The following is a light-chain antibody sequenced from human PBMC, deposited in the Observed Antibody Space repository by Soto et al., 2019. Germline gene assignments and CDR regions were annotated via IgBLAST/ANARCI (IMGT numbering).Light chain of an antibody. Sequence: QSVLTQPPSASGTPGQRVTISCSGSSSNIGRSTVSWYQQLPGTAPKLLIYSNDERPSGVPDRFSGSKSGTSASLAISGLQSEDEADYYCQSYDSSLSGPYVFGTGTKLTVL. J-gene: IGLJ1*01. CDR2: SND. CDR3: QSYDSSLSGPYV. V-gene: IGLV1-44*01. CDR1: SSNIGRST.